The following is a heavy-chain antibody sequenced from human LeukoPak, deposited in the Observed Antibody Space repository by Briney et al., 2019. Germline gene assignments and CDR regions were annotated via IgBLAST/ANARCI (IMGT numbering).Heavy chain of an antibody. V-gene: IGHV3-33*01. CDR3: AREKTRGYSYGSPFDY. CDR2: IWYDGSNK. CDR1: GFTFSSYG. Sequence: GRSLRLSCAASGFTFSSYGMHWVRQAPGKGLEWVAVIWYDGSNKYYADSVKGRFTISRDNSKNTLYLQMNSLRAEDTAVYYCAREKTRGYSYGSPFDYWGQGTLVTVSS. D-gene: IGHD5-18*01. J-gene: IGHJ4*02.